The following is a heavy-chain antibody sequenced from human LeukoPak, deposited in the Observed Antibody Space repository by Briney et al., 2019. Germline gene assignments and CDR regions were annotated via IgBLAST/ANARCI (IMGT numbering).Heavy chain of an antibody. CDR2: IKQDGSEK. CDR1: GFSFDTYW. V-gene: IGHV3-7*01. J-gene: IGHJ4*02. Sequence: PGGSLRLSCAVSGFSFDTYWMTWVRQAPGKGLEWVANIKQDGSEKYYVDSVKGRFTISRDNAKNSLYLQMNSLRAEDTAVYYCARDHRGDRYWGQGTLVTVSS. D-gene: IGHD4-17*01. CDR3: ARDHRGDRY.